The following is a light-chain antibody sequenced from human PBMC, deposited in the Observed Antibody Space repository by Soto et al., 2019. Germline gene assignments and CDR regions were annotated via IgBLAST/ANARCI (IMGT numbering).Light chain of an antibody. CDR3: QQYGSSIT. CDR2: GTS. Sequence: EIVLSQSPGTLSLSPGARATLSCRASQSVSNWFLGWVQHKPGQAPRLLIFGTSRRASGISDRFSGSGSGTDFSLTISRLEPEDSAVYYCQQYGSSITFGQGTRLEIK. J-gene: IGKJ5*01. CDR1: QSVSNWF. V-gene: IGKV3-20*01.